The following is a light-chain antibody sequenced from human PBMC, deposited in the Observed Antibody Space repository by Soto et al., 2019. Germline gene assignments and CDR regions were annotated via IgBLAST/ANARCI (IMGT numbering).Light chain of an antibody. CDR2: DAS. CDR3: QQSYNTHVT. J-gene: IGKJ5*01. V-gene: IGKV3-11*01. Sequence: TLSLSPVERDTLSCRASQSVSSYLAWYQQKPGQAPRLLIYDASNWPTGIPARFSGSGSGTDFTLTISSLQPEDFAIYYCQQSYNTHVTFGQGTRLEIK. CDR1: QSVSSY.